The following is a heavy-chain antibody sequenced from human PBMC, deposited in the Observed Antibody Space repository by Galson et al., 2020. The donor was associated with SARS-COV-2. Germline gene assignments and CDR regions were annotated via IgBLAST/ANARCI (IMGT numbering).Heavy chain of an antibody. CDR2: ISYDGSNK. D-gene: IGHD2-2*01. J-gene: IGHJ3*02. V-gene: IGHV3-30*01. Sequence: GESLKISCAASGFTFSSYAMHWVRQAPGKGLEWVAVISYDGSNKYYADSVKGRFTISRDNSKNTLYLQMNSLRAEDTAVYYCAIGSLPAAKGEDAFDIWGQGTMVTVSS. CDR3: AIGSLPAAKGEDAFDI. CDR1: GFTFSSYA.